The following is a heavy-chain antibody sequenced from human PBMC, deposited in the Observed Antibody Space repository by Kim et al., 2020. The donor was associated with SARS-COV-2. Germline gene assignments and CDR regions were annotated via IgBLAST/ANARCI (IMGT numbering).Heavy chain of an antibody. Sequence: ASVKVSCKASGYTFIHYAINWVRQAPGQGLEWMGWINTNTGNPTYAQGFTGRFVFSVDTSVTTAFLQINSLEAEDTAGYYCARDFAPGTVYWGQGTLVTVSS. J-gene: IGHJ4*02. CDR3: ARDFAPGTVY. V-gene: IGHV7-4-1*02. D-gene: IGHD1-1*01. CDR2: INTNTGNP. CDR1: GYTFIHYA.